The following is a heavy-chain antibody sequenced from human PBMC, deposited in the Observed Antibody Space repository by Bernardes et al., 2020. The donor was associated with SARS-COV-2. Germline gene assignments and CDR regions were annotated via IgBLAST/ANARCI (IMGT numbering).Heavy chain of an antibody. D-gene: IGHD1-1*01. CDR1: GFPFISFA. V-gene: IGHV3-23*01. J-gene: IGHJ4*02. CDR2: ISGSGGRT. Sequence: GGSLRLSCAASGFPFISFAMSWVRQAPGKGLEWVLVISGSGGRTNYADSVMGRFTISRDNSKNTLFLQMKRLRAEDTAVYYCAKPGTDYWGQGTLVTVSA. CDR3: AKPGTDY.